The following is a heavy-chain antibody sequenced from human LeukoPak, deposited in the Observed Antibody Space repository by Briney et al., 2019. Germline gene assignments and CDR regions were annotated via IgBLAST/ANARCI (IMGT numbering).Heavy chain of an antibody. CDR3: ARGGTYCSSTSCPVVLYYYYGMDV. Sequence: SETLSLTCTVSGASIRSYYWNWLRQPPGKGLEWIGYIYYSGSTNYNPSLKSRVTISVDTSKNQFSLKLSSVTAADTAVYYCARGGTYCSSTSCPVVLYYYYGMDVWGQGTTVTVSS. J-gene: IGHJ6*02. D-gene: IGHD2-2*01. V-gene: IGHV4-59*01. CDR1: GASIRSYY. CDR2: IYYSGST.